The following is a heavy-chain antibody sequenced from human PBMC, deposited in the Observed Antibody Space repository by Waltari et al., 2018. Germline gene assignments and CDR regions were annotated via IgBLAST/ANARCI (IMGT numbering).Heavy chain of an antibody. Sequence: EVQVVESGGGLVQPGGSLRLSCAASGFTVSRNWMHWVRQAPGKGLEGGSRINENGRTINYAGSVRGRFTISRDNTKNMLYLQMSSLRAEDTAIYYCARDFGGRNDYWGQGTLVTVSS. CDR2: INENGRTI. V-gene: IGHV3-74*01. CDR3: ARDFGGRNDY. CDR1: GFTVSRNW. J-gene: IGHJ4*02. D-gene: IGHD2-15*01.